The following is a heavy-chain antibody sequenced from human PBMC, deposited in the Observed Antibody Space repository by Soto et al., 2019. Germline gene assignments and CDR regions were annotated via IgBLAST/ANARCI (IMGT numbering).Heavy chain of an antibody. CDR1: GFTFSSYA. CDR2: ISGSGGST. J-gene: IGHJ6*02. CDR3: AKSAETYIPIFGVVTNRDYYYYGMDV. Sequence: GGSLRLSCAASGFTFSSYAMSWVRQAPGKGLEWVSAISGSGGSTYYADSVKGRFTISRDNSKNTLYLQMNSLRAEDTAVYYCAKSAETYIPIFGVVTNRDYYYYGMDVWGQGTTVTVSS. D-gene: IGHD3-3*01. V-gene: IGHV3-23*01.